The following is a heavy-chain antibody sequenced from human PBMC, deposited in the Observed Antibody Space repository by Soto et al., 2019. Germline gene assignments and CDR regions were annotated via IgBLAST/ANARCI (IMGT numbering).Heavy chain of an antibody. CDR1: GFTFTTSA. J-gene: IGHJ3*02. CDR3: AASHSGCYGDALDI. D-gene: IGHD1-26*01. Sequence: QMQLVQSGPEVKKPGTSVKVSCKASGFTFTTSAVQWVRQARGQRLEWIGWIVVGSGNTNYAQKFQERVTITRDMSTSTAYMELSSLRSEDTAVYYGAASHSGCYGDALDIWGQGPLVTVPS. V-gene: IGHV1-58*01. CDR2: IVVGSGNT.